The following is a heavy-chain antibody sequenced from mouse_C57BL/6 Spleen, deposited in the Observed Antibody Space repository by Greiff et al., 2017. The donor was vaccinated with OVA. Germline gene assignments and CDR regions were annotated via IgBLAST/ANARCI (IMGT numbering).Heavy chain of an antibody. CDR1: GYTFTSYD. CDR2: IYPRDGST. D-gene: IGHD2-4*01. CDR3: ARNTYDDEIYDAMDY. J-gene: IGHJ4*01. V-gene: IGHV1-85*01. Sequence: VMLVESGPELVKPGASVKLSCKASGYTFTSYDINWVKQRPGQGLAWIGWIYPRDGSTTYNEKFKGKATLPVDPSSSTAYMELHSLTAEDSAVYVCARNTYDDEIYDAMDYWGQGTSVTVSA.